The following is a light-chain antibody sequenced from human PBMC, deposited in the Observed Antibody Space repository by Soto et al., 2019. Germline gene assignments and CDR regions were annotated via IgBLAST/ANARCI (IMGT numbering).Light chain of an antibody. Sequence: EIVMSQSPATLSVSPGERATLACRASQSVSNNLAWYQKKPGQAPRLLIYGASTRATGIPARFSGSGSGTEFTLTISSLQSEDFAFYYCQQSNNWWTFGQGTRVDIK. CDR3: QQSNNWWT. CDR1: QSVSNN. J-gene: IGKJ1*01. CDR2: GAS. V-gene: IGKV3-15*01.